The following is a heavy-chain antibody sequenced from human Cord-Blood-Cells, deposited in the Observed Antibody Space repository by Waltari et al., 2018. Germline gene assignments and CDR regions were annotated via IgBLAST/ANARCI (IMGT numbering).Heavy chain of an antibody. CDR3: ARGLRGHYFDY. V-gene: IGHV4-34*01. Sequence: QVQLQQWGAGLLQPSETLSLTCAVYGGSFRGSYWSWIRQPPGKGLEWIGEINHSGSTNYNPSLKSRVTISVDTSKNQFSLKLSSVTAADTAVYYCARGLRGHYFDYWGQGTLVTVSS. CDR2: INHSGST. CDR1: GGSFRGSY. J-gene: IGHJ4*02.